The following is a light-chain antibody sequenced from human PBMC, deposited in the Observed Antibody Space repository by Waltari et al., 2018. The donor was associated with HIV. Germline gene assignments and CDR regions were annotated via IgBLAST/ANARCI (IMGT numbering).Light chain of an antibody. J-gene: IGLJ3*02. CDR2: EVS. V-gene: IGLV2-8*01. CDR1: SSDVGGYNY. Sequence: QSALTQPPSASGSPGQSVTISCTGTSSDVGGYNYVSWYQQHPGKAPKLMIYEVSKRPSGFPDRFSGCKSGNTASLTVSGLQAEDEADYYCSSSRVFGGGTKLTVL. CDR3: SSSRV.